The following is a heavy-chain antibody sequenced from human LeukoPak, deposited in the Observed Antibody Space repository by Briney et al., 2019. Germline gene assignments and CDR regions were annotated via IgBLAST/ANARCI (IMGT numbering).Heavy chain of an antibody. V-gene: IGHV1-69*05. J-gene: IGHJ5*02. CDR2: IIPIFGTA. CDR1: GGTFSSYA. CDR3: ARGLRILTGYPRNRNWFDP. D-gene: IGHD3-9*01. Sequence: SVKVSCKASGGTFSSYAISWVRQAPGQGLEWMGRIIPIFGTANYAQKFQGRVTITTDESTSTAYMELSSLRSEDTAVYYCARGLRILTGYPRNRNWFDPWGQGTLVTVSS.